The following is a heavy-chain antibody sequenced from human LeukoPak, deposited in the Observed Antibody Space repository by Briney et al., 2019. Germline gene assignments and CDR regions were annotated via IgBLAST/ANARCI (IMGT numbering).Heavy chain of an antibody. CDR1: GGSISSYY. CDR2: IYYSGST. CDR3: ARGDILTGYYDAFDI. J-gene: IGHJ3*02. Sequence: PSETLSLTCTVSGGSISSYYWSWIRQPPGKGLEWIGYIYYSGSTNYNRSLKSRVTISVDTSKNQFSLKLSSVTAADTAVYYCARGDILTGYYDAFDIWGQGTMVTVSS. V-gene: IGHV4-59*01. D-gene: IGHD3-9*01.